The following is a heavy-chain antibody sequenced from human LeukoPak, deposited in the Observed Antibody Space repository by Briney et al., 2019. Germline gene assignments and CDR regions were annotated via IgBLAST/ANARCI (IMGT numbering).Heavy chain of an antibody. CDR2: IYYSGST. D-gene: IGHD6-13*01. V-gene: IGHV4-39*01. CDR1: GGSISTSSYS. J-gene: IGHJ4*02. CDR3: ARGRRNRQQLVTY. Sequence: SETLSLTCTVSGGSISTSSYSWGWIRQPPGKGLEWIGSIYYSGSTYYNPSLKSRVTISVDTSKNQFSLKLSSVTAADTAVYYCARGRRNRQQLVTYWGQGTLVTVSS.